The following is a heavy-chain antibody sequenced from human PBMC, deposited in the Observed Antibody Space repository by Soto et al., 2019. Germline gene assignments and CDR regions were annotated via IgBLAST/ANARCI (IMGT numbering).Heavy chain of an antibody. CDR1: GFPFSSYS. V-gene: IGHV3-21*01. CDR3: ARVGRHYGLVRYFRDY. J-gene: IGHJ4*02. CDR2: ISISSSYI. Sequence: KSGGSLRLSCEASGFPFSSYSMNLVRQSPGKGLEWVSSISISSSYIYYADSVKGRFTISRDNAKNSLYMQMNSLRAEDTAVYYCARVGRHYGLVRYFRDYWGKATLV. D-gene: IGHD3-10*01.